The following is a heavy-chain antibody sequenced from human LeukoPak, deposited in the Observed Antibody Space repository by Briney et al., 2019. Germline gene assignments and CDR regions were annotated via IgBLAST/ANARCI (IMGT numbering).Heavy chain of an antibody. D-gene: IGHD3-16*01. V-gene: IGHV3-33*08. CDR3: ARWGDNKILDY. J-gene: IGHJ4*02. Sequence: GGSLRLSCAASGFTFSNFDMHWVRQAPGKGLEWVAVTWYDASEKYYADSVKGRFTISRDNSKNTLYLQMNSLRAEDTAVYYCARWGDNKILDYWGQGTLVTVSS. CDR1: GFTFSNFD. CDR2: TWYDASEK.